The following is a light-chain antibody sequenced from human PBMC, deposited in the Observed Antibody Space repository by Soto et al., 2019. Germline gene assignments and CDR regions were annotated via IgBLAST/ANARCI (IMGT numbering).Light chain of an antibody. CDR2: AAS. CDR3: QQSYSTPYT. Sequence: DIQRTQSPSSLSASVGDRVTITFRASQSISSYLNWYQQKPGKAPKLLIYAASSLQSGVPSRFSGSGSGTDFTLTISSLQPEDFATYYCQQSYSTPYTFGQGTKVDIK. J-gene: IGKJ2*01. V-gene: IGKV1-39*01. CDR1: QSISSY.